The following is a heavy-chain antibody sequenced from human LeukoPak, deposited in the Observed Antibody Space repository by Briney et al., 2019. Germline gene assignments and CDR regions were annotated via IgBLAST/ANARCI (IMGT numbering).Heavy chain of an antibody. CDR2: IRYDGSNK. V-gene: IGHV3-30*02. CDR1: GFTFSSYG. D-gene: IGHD5-12*01. CDR3: AKDKWPPRPPENAWYFDY. J-gene: IGHJ4*02. Sequence: GGSLRLSCAASGFTFSSYGMHWARQAPGKGLEWVAFIRYDGSNKYYADSVKGRFTISRDNSKNTLYLQMNSLRAEDTAVYYCAKDKWPPRPPENAWYFDYWGQGTLVTVSS.